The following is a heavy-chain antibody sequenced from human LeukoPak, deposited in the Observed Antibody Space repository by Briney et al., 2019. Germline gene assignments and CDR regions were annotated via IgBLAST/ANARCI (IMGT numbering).Heavy chain of an antibody. CDR1: GFTFTSHA. J-gene: IGHJ4*02. CDR3: ASASSHRIAAGGDY. V-gene: IGHV3-74*01. Sequence: GRSLRLSCEASGFTFTSHAMHWVRQAPGKGLVWVSRINSDGSSRNYADSVKGRFTISRDNAKNTLYLQMNSLRAEDTAVYYCASASSHRIAAGGDYWGQGTLVTVSS. CDR2: INSDGSSR. D-gene: IGHD6-13*01.